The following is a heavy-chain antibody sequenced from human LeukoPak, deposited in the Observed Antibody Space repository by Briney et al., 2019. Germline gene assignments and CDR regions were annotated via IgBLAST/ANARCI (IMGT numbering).Heavy chain of an antibody. J-gene: IGHJ4*02. Sequence: PGGSLRLSCAASGSTFSGYWMNWVRQVPGKGLEWVANIKQDGSEKYYVDSVKGRFTISRDNAKNSLYLQPNSLRAEDTAVYYCAGGTGWLIDYWGQGTLVTVSS. CDR2: IKQDGSEK. D-gene: IGHD6-19*01. V-gene: IGHV3-7*04. CDR1: GSTFSGYW. CDR3: AGGTGWLIDY.